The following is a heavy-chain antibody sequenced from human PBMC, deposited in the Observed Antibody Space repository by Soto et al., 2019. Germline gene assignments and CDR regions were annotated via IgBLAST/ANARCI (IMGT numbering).Heavy chain of an antibody. CDR3: AKSTSPPEHIPVAGEFDY. V-gene: IGHV3-23*01. D-gene: IGHD6-19*01. Sequence: EVQLLESGGGLVQPGGSLSLSCAASGFTFSSYAMSWVRQAPGKGLEWVSAISGSGGRTYYANSVKGRFTISRDNSNNKLYPQMNSLRAEDTAVYYCAKSTSPPEHIPVAGEFDYWGQGTLVSVSS. CDR1: GFTFSSYA. CDR2: ISGSGGRT. J-gene: IGHJ4*02.